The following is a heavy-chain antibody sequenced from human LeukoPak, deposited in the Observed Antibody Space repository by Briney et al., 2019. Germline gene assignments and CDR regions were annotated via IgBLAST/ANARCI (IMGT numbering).Heavy chain of an antibody. Sequence: GGSLRLSCAASGFTFSSYSMNWVRQAPGKGLEWVSSISSSSSYIYYADSVKGRFTISRDNAKNSLYLQMNSLRVEDTAVYYCAREGSSFGGYERLDYWGQGALVTVSS. V-gene: IGHV3-21*01. D-gene: IGHD5-12*01. J-gene: IGHJ4*02. CDR1: GFTFSSYS. CDR2: ISSSSSYI. CDR3: AREGSSFGGYERLDY.